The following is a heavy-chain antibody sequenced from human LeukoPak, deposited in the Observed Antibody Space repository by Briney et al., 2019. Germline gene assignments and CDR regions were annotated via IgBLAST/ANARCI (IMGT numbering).Heavy chain of an antibody. V-gene: IGHV4-4*07. Sequence: PSETLSLTCTVSGGSISNYYWSWIRQPAGKGLEWIGRVYSSGSTNYNPSLKSRVTMSVDTSKNQFSLKLTSVTAADTAVYYCARGEDYYDSSGYYYRFDPWGQGTLVTVSS. CDR1: GGSISNYY. CDR2: VYSSGST. D-gene: IGHD3-22*01. J-gene: IGHJ5*02. CDR3: ARGEDYYDSSGYYYRFDP.